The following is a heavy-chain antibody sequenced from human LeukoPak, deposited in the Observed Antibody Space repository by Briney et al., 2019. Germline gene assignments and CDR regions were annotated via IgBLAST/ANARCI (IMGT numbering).Heavy chain of an antibody. V-gene: IGHV4-4*02. J-gene: IGHJ4*02. CDR3: ATSTGNIPWDVY. CDR1: GDSLTSANW. CDR2: FVRSGRT. D-gene: IGHD1/OR15-1a*01. Sequence: PSGTLSLTCAVSGDSLTSANWWSWVRQSPGKGLEWIGDFVRSGRTDYNPSLKSRVTISVDRAKNQISLTLRAVTAADTAVYYCATSTGNIPWDVYWGQGTLVTVSS.